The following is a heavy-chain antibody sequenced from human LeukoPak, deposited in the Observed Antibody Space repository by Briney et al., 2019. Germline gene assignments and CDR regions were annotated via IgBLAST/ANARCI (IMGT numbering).Heavy chain of an antibody. V-gene: IGHV4-34*01. Sequence: PSETLSLTCAVYGGSFSGFYWSWIRQPPGKGLEWIGEINHSGSTNYNPSLKSRVTISVDTSKNQFSLKLSSVTAADTAVYYCARSIFGVVTDDAFDIWGQGTMVTVSS. CDR2: INHSGST. D-gene: IGHD3-3*01. J-gene: IGHJ3*02. CDR1: GGSFSGFY. CDR3: ARSIFGVVTDDAFDI.